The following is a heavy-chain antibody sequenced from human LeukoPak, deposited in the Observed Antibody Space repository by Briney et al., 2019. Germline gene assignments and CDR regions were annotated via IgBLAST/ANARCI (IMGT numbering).Heavy chain of an antibody. CDR3: VRRQWLGHSDR. CDR2: ITTDGDYT. CDR1: GVSFGNYW. V-gene: IGHV3-74*01. Sequence: GVSLRLSCAASGVSFGNYWMHWVRQAPGKGLMWISRITTDGDYTDYADSVRGRFTISRDNARNTLDLQMKSLRAEDTAVYYCVRRQWLGHSDRWGQGTLVIVSS. J-gene: IGHJ5*02. D-gene: IGHD6-19*01.